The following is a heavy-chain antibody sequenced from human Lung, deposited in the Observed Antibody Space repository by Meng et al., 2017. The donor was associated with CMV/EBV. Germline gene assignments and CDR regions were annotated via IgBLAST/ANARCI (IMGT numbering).Heavy chain of an antibody. CDR1: GYSFSTFG. CDR3: ARESERFGELYDY. J-gene: IGHJ4*02. Sequence: QPQLVQSGAEVEKPGASVKVSCKASGYSFSTFGISWVRQVPGQRLEWVGWSSTRYGQTRYAQNLQGRVILSTDTSTNTAYMTLRDLTFDDTAVYFCARESERFGELYDYWGQGTLFTVSS. D-gene: IGHD3-10*01. CDR2: SSTRYGQT. V-gene: IGHV1-18*01.